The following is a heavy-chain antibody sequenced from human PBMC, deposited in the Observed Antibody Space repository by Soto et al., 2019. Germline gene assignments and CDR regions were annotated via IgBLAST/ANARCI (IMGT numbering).Heavy chain of an antibody. CDR1: GFTFSSYG. D-gene: IGHD5-18*01. CDR3: AKDLRWIPRYDKGAAMVPREIDY. Sequence: QVQLVESGGGVVQPGRSLRLSCAASGFTFSSYGMHWVRQAPGKGLEWVAVISYDGSNKYYADSVKGRFTISRDNSKNTLYLQMNSRRAEDTAVYYCAKDLRWIPRYDKGAAMVPREIDYWGQGTLVTVSS. CDR2: ISYDGSNK. V-gene: IGHV3-30*18. J-gene: IGHJ4*02.